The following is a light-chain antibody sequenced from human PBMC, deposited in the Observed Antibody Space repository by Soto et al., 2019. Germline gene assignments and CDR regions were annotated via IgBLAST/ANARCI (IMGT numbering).Light chain of an antibody. J-gene: IGLJ2*01. Sequence: QSVLTQPPSVSGAPGQTVTISCTGSNSNIGANYDVHWYQQHPGTAPKLLIYGSSNRPSGVPDRFSGSKSGTSASLAITGLQAEDEADYYCQSYDSSLSGFVVFGGGTQLTVL. CDR1: NSNIGANYD. V-gene: IGLV1-40*01. CDR2: GSS. CDR3: QSYDSSLSGFVV.